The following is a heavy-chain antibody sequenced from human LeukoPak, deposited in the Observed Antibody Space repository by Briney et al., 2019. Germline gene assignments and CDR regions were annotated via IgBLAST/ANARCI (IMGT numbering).Heavy chain of an antibody. J-gene: IGHJ4*02. D-gene: IGHD3-16*01. CDR2: IIPIFGTA. Sequence: GASVKVSCKASGGTFSSYAISWVRQAPGQGLEWMGGIIPIFGTANYAQKFQGRVTITADESTSTAYMELSSLRSEDTAVYYCARTLNQRLGFDYWGQGTLVTVSS. CDR1: GGTFSSYA. CDR3: ARTLNQRLGFDY. V-gene: IGHV1-69*13.